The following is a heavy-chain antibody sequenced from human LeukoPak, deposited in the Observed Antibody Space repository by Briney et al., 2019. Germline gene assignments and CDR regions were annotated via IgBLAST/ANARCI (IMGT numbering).Heavy chain of an antibody. CDR1: GFTFSGSW. CDR3: ARDVGGNLDY. V-gene: IGHV3-7*01. CDR2: INQDARTK. J-gene: IGHJ4*02. D-gene: IGHD4-23*01. Sequence: GRSLRLSCEASGFTFSGSWMAWVRQAPGKGLEWVANINQDARTKHYVDSVKGRFTISRDNAKNSLYLQMNSLRVEDTAVYYCARDVGGNLDYWGQGTLVTVSS.